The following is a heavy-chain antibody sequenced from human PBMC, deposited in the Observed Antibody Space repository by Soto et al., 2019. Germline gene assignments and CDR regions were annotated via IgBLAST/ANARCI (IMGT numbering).Heavy chain of an antibody. V-gene: IGHV3-15*01. Sequence: PGGSLRLSCAASGFTFSNAWMSWVRQAPGKGLEWVGRIKSKTDGGTTDYAAPVKGRFTISRDDSKNTLYLQMNSLKTEDTAVYYCTTSIAVAGSFVDYWGQGTLVTVSS. CDR2: IKSKTDGGTT. J-gene: IGHJ4*02. CDR3: TTSIAVAGSFVDY. D-gene: IGHD6-19*01. CDR1: GFTFSNAW.